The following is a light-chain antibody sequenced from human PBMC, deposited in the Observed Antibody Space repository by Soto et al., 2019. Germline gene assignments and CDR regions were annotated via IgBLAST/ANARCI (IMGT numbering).Light chain of an antibody. CDR2: LAS. Sequence: EIVMTQSPATLPVSPGERATLSCRASQSVSNNLAWYQQKPGQAPRLLIYLASTRATGIPARFSGSGSGTEFTLTISSLQSEDFAVYYCLQYNNWPRTFGQGTKVDIK. J-gene: IGKJ1*01. CDR1: QSVSNN. CDR3: LQYNNWPRT. V-gene: IGKV3D-15*01.